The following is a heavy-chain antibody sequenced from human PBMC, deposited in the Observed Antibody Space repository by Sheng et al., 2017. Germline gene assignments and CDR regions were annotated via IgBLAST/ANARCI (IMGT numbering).Heavy chain of an antibody. CDR2: INSDGSST. Sequence: EVQLVESGGGLVQPGGSLRLSCAASGLTFSTYWMHCVRQAPGKGLVWVSRINSDGSSTTHADSVKGRFTISRDNAKNRLYLQMNSLRAEDTALYYCVAATPTSDYWGQGTLVSVSS. V-gene: IGHV3-74*01. CDR3: VAATPTSDY. J-gene: IGHJ4*02. D-gene: IGHD6-25*01. CDR1: GLTFSTYW.